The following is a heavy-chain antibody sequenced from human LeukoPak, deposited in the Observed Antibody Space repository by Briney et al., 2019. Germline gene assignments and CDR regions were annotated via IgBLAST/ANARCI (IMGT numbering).Heavy chain of an antibody. J-gene: IGHJ6*03. CDR2: FIPIFGTA. Sequence: GASVKVSCKASGGTFSSYAISWVRQAPGQGFEWMGGFIPIFGTANYAQNFQGRVMITVDESTSTAYMELSSLRSEDTAVYYCARSPPGLIYMDVWGKGTTVSVSS. D-gene: IGHD2-8*01. CDR3: ARSPPGLIYMDV. CDR1: GGTFSSYA. V-gene: IGHV1-69*01.